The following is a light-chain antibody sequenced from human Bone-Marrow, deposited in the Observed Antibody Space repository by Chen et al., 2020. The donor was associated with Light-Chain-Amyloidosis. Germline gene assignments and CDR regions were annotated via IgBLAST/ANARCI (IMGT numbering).Light chain of an antibody. CDR3: QQYGTSPLS. Sequence: ILLTQSPGIPSSSPGEGANLSCRASQTISSNYLTWYQQKFGQAPRLLIYGSSSRATGIPARFTGSGSGTDFTLTINRLEPEDVAMYYCQQYGTSPLSFGGGTKVEIK. CDR1: QTISSNY. J-gene: IGKJ4*01. CDR2: GSS. V-gene: IGKV3-20*01.